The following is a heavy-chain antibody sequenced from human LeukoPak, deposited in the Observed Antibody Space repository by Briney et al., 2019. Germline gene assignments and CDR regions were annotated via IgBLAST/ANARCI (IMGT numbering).Heavy chain of an antibody. Sequence: GESLKISCKGSGYSFTSYWIGWVRQMPGKGLEWRGIIYPGDSDTRYSPSFQGQVTISADKSISTAYLQWSSLKASDTAMYYCARHLGGSYEDYYFDYGGQGTLVSVSS. D-gene: IGHD1-26*01. CDR1: GYSFTSYW. CDR3: ARHLGGSYEDYYFDY. V-gene: IGHV5-51*01. J-gene: IGHJ4*02. CDR2: IYPGDSDT.